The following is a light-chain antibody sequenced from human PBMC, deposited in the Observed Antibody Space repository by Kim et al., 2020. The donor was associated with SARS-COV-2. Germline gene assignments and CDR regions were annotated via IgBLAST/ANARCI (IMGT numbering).Light chain of an antibody. CDR1: SLRSYY. Sequence: VALGQTVRITCQGDSLRSYYATWYQQKPGEAPIVVIYGKNNRPSGIPDRFSGSSSGNTASLTITATQAGDEADYYCNSRDTNNNVIFGGGTKLTVL. J-gene: IGLJ2*01. CDR2: GKN. V-gene: IGLV3-19*01. CDR3: NSRDTNNNVI.